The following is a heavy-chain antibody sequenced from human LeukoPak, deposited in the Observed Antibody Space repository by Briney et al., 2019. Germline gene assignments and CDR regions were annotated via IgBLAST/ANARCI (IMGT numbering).Heavy chain of an antibody. CDR1: GDSISSSNSD. Sequence: PSPTLSLTSTVSGDSISSSNSDSGWIRQPPGKGLEWIGSIYHSGSTYYNPSLKSRVTISVDTSKNQFSLKLSSVTAADTAVYYCASYGDRQLDDAFDIWGQGTMVTVSS. J-gene: IGHJ3*02. D-gene: IGHD4-17*01. CDR3: ASYGDRQLDDAFDI. CDR2: IYHSGST. V-gene: IGHV4-39*07.